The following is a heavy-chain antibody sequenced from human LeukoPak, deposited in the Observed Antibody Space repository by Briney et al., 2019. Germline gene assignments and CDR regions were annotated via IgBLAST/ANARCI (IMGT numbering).Heavy chain of an antibody. Sequence: GGSLRLSCAASGFTFSSYWMSWVRQAPGKGVERVANINQDGSAKDYGGSVEGRFTISRDNAKNSLYLQMNSLTAEDTAVYFCASAPNENYFDFWGQGTLVTVSS. J-gene: IGHJ4*02. CDR2: INQDGSAK. V-gene: IGHV3-7*01. CDR3: ASAPNENYFDF. CDR1: GFTFSSYW.